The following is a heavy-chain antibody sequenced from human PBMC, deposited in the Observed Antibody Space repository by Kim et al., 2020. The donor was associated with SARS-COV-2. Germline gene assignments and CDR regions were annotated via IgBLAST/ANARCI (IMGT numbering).Heavy chain of an antibody. CDR3: VRQAAGSNFDV. CDR2: ISGSGTRE. Sequence: GGSLRLSCGASGFTFTSHDLQWVRQAPGKGPEWVSGISGSGTREFYADSVKGRFTISRDNSKNTVYLQMNSVRAEATATYYCVRQAAGSNFDVWGQGTMV. D-gene: IGHD3-10*01. J-gene: IGHJ3*01. V-gene: IGHV3-23*01. CDR1: GFTFTSHD.